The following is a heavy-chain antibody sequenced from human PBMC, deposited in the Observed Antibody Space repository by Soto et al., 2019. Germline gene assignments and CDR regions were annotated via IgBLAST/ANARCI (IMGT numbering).Heavy chain of an antibody. CDR2: IDPSDSYT. D-gene: IGHD3-9*01. V-gene: IGHV5-10-1*01. CDR3: AGQGSGWDGEPFDY. Sequence: GESLNISFKGSGYSFTSYWISWVRQMPGKGLEWMGRIDPSDSYTNYSPSFQGHVTISADKSISTAYLQWSSLKASDTAMYYCAGQGSGWDGEPFDYWGQGTLVTVSS. J-gene: IGHJ4*02. CDR1: GYSFTSYW.